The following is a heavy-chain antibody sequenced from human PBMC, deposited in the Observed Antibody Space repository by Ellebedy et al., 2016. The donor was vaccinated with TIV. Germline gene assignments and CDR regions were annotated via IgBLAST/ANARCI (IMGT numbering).Heavy chain of an antibody. D-gene: IGHD3-10*01. CDR1: GFSCSDHY. CDR3: TKLYYRGSRWAYGMDV. CDR2: TRNKANSYTT. Sequence: GESLKISCAASGFSCSDHYMDWVRQAPGKGLEWVGRTRNKANSYTTEYAASVKGRFTISRDDSKNSLYLQMNSLKTEDTAVYYCTKLYYRGSRWAYGMDVWGQGSTVTVSS. J-gene: IGHJ6*02. V-gene: IGHV3-72*01.